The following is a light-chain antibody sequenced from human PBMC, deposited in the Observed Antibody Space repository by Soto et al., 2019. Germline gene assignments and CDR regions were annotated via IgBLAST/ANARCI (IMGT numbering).Light chain of an antibody. V-gene: IGLV2-11*01. CDR1: SSDVGGYNY. CDR2: DVS. J-gene: IGLJ2*01. Sequence: QSVLTQPRSVSGSPGQSVTISCTGTSSDVGGYNYVSWYQQHPGKAPKLMIYDVSKRPSGVPDRFSGSKSVNTASLTISGLQAEDEADYYCCSYAGSYTLVFGGGTKLTVL. CDR3: CSYAGSYTLV.